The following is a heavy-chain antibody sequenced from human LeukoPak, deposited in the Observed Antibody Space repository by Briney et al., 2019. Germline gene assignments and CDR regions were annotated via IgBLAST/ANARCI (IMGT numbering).Heavy chain of an antibody. D-gene: IGHD3-3*01. CDR2: IHYSGST. J-gene: IGHJ3*02. CDR3: ARAGRITIFGVVNEQNAFDI. CDR1: GGSISSYY. V-gene: IGHV4-59*12. Sequence: SETLSLTCTVSGGSISSYYWSWIRQPPGKGLEWIGYIHYSGSTNYNPSLRSRVTISVDTSKNQFSLQLNSVTPEDTAVYYCARAGRITIFGVVNEQNAFDIWGQGTMVTVSS.